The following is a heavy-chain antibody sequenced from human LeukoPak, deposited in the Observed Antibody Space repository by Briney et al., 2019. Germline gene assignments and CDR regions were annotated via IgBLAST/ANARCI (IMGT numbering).Heavy chain of an antibody. CDR1: GFTFSSYA. CDR3: ARGAYYYGSGIFDP. J-gene: IGHJ5*02. V-gene: IGHV3-30*04. Sequence: GGSLRLSCAASGFTFSSYAMHWVRRAPGKGLEWVAVISYDGSNKYYADSVKGRFTISRDNSKNTLYLQMNSLRAEDTAVYYCARGAYYYGSGIFDPWGQGTLVTVSS. CDR2: ISYDGSNK. D-gene: IGHD3-10*01.